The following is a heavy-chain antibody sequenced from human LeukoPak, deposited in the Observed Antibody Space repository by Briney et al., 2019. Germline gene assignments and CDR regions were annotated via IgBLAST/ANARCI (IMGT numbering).Heavy chain of an antibody. CDR2: ISSNGFST. CDR3: ARDDEGPLDY. Sequence: GGSLRLSCAASGFIFSSYAMHWVRQAPGKGLEFVSAISSNGFSTYYANSVKGRFTISRDNSRNTLYLQMGSLRREDMAVYYCARDDEGPLDYWGQGTLVTVSS. V-gene: IGHV3-64*01. CDR1: GFIFSSYA. J-gene: IGHJ4*02.